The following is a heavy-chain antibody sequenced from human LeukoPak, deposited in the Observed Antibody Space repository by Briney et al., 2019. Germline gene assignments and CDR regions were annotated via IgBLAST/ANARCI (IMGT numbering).Heavy chain of an antibody. CDR1: GFTFSGYG. J-gene: IGHJ3*02. CDR3: ARESPVVPSASDAFDI. V-gene: IGHV3-33*01. D-gene: IGHD2-2*01. CDR2: TWSDGSNK. Sequence: PGRSLRLSCVASGFTFSGYGMHWVRQAPGKGLEWVAVTWSDGSNKFYADSVKGRFTISRDNSKNTLYLQMNSLRAEDTAVYYCARESPVVPSASDAFDIWGQGTMVTVSS.